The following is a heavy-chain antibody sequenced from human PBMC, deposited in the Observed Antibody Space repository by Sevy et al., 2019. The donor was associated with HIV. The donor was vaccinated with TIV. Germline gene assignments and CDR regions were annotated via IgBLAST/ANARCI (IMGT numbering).Heavy chain of an antibody. CDR3: TRDAGYSVGWYPSNY. J-gene: IGHJ4*02. Sequence: GGSLRLSCAASGFSVSSHAMHWVRQAPGKGLEWVALLSYDGSTQYYANSVKGRFCISRDNSKNILYLQMNSLRPADTALYYCTRDAGYSVGWYPSNYWGQGTLVTVSS. V-gene: IGHV3-30*04. CDR2: LSYDGSTQ. D-gene: IGHD6-19*01. CDR1: GFSVSSHA.